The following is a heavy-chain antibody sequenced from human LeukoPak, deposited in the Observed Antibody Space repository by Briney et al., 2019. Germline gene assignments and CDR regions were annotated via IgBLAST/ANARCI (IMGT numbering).Heavy chain of an antibody. Sequence: PGGSLRLSCAASEFTFDNYAMSWVRQAPGKGLEWVSVISGSGYYSYYADSVKGRFTVSRDNSKTTLYLQMNNLRADDTAVYYCAKGGPTRSNYFDFWGQGTLVTVPS. J-gene: IGHJ4*02. CDR3: AKGGPTRSNYFDF. V-gene: IGHV3-23*01. CDR2: ISGSGYYS. D-gene: IGHD2-15*01. CDR1: EFTFDNYA.